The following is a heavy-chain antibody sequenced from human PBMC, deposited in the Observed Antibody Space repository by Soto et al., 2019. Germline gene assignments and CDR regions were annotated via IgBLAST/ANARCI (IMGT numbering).Heavy chain of an antibody. J-gene: IGHJ3*02. Sequence: SETLSLTCTVSGGSNSSYYWSWIRQPPGKGLEWIGYIYYSGSTNYNPSLKSRVTISVDTSKNQFSLKLSSVTAADTAVYYCARETSSSSGEAFDIWGQGTMVTVSS. D-gene: IGHD6-6*01. V-gene: IGHV4-59*01. CDR3: ARETSSSSGEAFDI. CDR2: IYYSGST. CDR1: GGSNSSYY.